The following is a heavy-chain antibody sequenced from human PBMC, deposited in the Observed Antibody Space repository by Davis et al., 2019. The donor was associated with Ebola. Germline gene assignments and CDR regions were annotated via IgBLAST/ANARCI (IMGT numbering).Heavy chain of an antibody. D-gene: IGHD5-24*01. CDR1: GFTFSSYG. V-gene: IGHV3-30*18. CDR2: ISYDGVNK. CDR3: AKRDSMDV. Sequence: GESLKISCAASGFTFSSYGMHWVRQAPGKGLEWVAIISYDGVNKYYGDAVRGRFTISRDNSKNTLYLQMNSLRAEDTAVYYCAKRDSMDVWGKGTTVTVSS. J-gene: IGHJ6*04.